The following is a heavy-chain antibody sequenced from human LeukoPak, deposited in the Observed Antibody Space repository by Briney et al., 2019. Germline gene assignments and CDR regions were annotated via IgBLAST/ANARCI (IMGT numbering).Heavy chain of an antibody. Sequence: GGSLILSCAASGFTFSSNYMTWVRQAPGKGLEWVSFINSGGITYYADPVKGRFNISRDNSKNMLYLQMDSLRAEDPAVYYWAIDGNYHIYWGQGTLVTVSS. J-gene: IGHJ4*02. CDR2: INSGGIT. CDR3: AIDGNYHIY. D-gene: IGHD1-7*01. CDR1: GFTFSSNY. V-gene: IGHV3-53*01.